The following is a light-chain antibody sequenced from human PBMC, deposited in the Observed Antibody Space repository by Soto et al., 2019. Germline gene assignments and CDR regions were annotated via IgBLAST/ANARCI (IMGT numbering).Light chain of an antibody. CDR3: QQYNSYSEA. CDR1: QSISGW. Sequence: DIQMTQSPSTLSASVGDKVIITCRASQSISGWLAWYQQKPGKAPKLLIYDASSLESGVPSRFSGSGSGTEFILTISNLQPDDFATYYCQQYNSYSEAFGQGTKVDNK. CDR2: DAS. J-gene: IGKJ1*01. V-gene: IGKV1-5*01.